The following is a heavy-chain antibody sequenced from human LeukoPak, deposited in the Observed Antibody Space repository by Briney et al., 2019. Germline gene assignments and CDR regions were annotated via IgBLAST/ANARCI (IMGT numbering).Heavy chain of an antibody. CDR2: INPTRGST. J-gene: IGHJ5*02. CDR3: AIERTQDCSGGSCYSSWSDP. D-gene: IGHD2-15*01. Sequence: GASVKVSCKASGYTFTRYYIHWVRQAPGQGLEWMGMINPTRGSTSYAQKFQGRITMTRDTSTRIFYMELSSLRSEDTAVFFCAIERTQDCSGGSCYSSWSDPWGQGTLVTVSS. V-gene: IGHV1-46*01. CDR1: GYTFTRYY.